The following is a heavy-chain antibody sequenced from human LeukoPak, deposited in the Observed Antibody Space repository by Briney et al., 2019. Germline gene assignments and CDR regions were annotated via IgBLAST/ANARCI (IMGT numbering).Heavy chain of an antibody. CDR1: GYTFTSYD. V-gene: IGHV1-8*01. CDR3: ARGRGGADRRGGGDY. J-gene: IGHJ4*02. D-gene: IGHD1-14*01. Sequence: ASVTVSCKASGYTFTSYDINWMRQATGQGLEWMGWMNPNSGNTGYAQKFQGRVTMTRNTSISTAYMELSSLRSEDKAVYYCARGRGGADRRGGGDYWGQGTLVTGSS. CDR2: MNPNSGNT.